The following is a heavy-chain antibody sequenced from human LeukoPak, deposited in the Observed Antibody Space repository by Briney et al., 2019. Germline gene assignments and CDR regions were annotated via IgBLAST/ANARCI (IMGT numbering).Heavy chain of an antibody. V-gene: IGHV3-23*01. CDR3: ASYDSSGYAFFDY. Sequence: GGSLRLSCAASGFTFSSYAMSWVRQAPGKGLEWVSAISGSGGSTYYADSVKGRFTISRDNSKNTLYLQMNSLRAEDTAVYYCASYDSSGYAFFDYWGQGTLVTVSS. D-gene: IGHD3-22*01. CDR1: GFTFSSYA. J-gene: IGHJ4*02. CDR2: ISGSGGST.